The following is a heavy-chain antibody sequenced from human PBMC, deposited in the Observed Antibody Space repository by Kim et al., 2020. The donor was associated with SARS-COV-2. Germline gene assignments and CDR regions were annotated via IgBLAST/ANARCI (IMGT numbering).Heavy chain of an antibody. V-gene: IGHV3-33*01. Sequence: GGSLRLSCAASGFTFSSYGMHWVRQAPGKGLEWVAVIWYDGSNKYYADSVKGRFTISRDNSKNTLYLQMNSLRAEDTAVYYCARAWGPMDGSWYYYYGMDVWGQGTTVTVSS. CDR2: IWYDGSNK. J-gene: IGHJ6*02. D-gene: IGHD7-27*01. CDR1: GFTFSSYG. CDR3: ARAWGPMDGSWYYYYGMDV.